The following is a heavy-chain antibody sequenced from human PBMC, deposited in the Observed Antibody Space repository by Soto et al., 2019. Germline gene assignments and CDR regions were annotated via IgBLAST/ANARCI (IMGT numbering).Heavy chain of an antibody. CDR1: GYSFTSYW. V-gene: IGHV5-51*01. CDR2: IYPGDSDT. J-gene: IGHJ6*02. D-gene: IGHD5-12*01. Sequence: GESLKISCKGSGYSFTSYWIGWVRQMPGKGLEWMGIIYPGDSDTRYSPSFEGQVTMSADKSISTVYLQWSSLKASDTAMYYCARLGGYDPRGYGMDVWGQGTTVTVS. CDR3: ARLGGYDPRGYGMDV.